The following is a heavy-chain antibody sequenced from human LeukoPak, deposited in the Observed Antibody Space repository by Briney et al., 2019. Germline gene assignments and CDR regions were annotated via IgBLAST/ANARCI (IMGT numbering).Heavy chain of an antibody. CDR2: IKQDGSEK. CDR1: GFTFSRFA. V-gene: IGHV3-7*01. J-gene: IGHJ4*02. CDR3: ARRDPFDY. Sequence: GGSLRLSCAASGFTFSRFAVHWVRQAPGKGLEWVANIKQDGSEKYYVDSVKGRFTISRNNAANSLYLQMNNLRDEDTAVYYCARRDPFDYWGQGTMVTVSS.